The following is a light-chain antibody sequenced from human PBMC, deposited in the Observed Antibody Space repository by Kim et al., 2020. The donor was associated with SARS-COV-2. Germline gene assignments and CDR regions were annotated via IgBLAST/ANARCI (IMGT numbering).Light chain of an antibody. Sequence: ASVGDRVTITCPASQDIRNDLGWYQQNPGRAPKRLFYGASSLQSGVPSRFSGSGSGTEFTLTISSVQPEDFATYFCLQHSTYPITFGQGTRLEIK. CDR2: GAS. CDR3: LQHSTYPIT. V-gene: IGKV1-17*01. CDR1: QDIRND. J-gene: IGKJ5*01.